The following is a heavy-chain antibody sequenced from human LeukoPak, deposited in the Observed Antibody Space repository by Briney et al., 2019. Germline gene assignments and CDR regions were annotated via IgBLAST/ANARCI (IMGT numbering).Heavy chain of an antibody. CDR3: ARDGDYYDSSGYRANFDY. CDR1: GFTFSSYS. V-gene: IGHV3-21*01. J-gene: IGHJ4*02. D-gene: IGHD3-22*01. Sequence: GGSLRLSCAASGFTFSSYSMNWVRQAPRKGLEWVSSISSSSSYIYYADSVKGRFTISRDNAKNSLYLQMNSLRAEDTAVYYCARDGDYYDSSGYRANFDYWGQGTLVTVSS. CDR2: ISSSSSYI.